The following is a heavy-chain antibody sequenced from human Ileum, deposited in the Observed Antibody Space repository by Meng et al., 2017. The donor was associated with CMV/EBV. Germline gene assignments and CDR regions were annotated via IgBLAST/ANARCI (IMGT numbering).Heavy chain of an antibody. CDR2: VNQDGSQK. V-gene: IGHV3-7*02. Sequence: VQLVESGGGLVQPGGSLRLSCVASGSTLTRYWLTWVRQSPGKGLEWVANVNQDGSQKYYVDSVKGRFTISRDNAQNSLYLQMNSLRAEDTAVYYCATTGEDYWGQGTLVTVSS. CDR3: ATTGEDY. D-gene: IGHD7-27*01. CDR1: GSTLTRYW. J-gene: IGHJ4*02.